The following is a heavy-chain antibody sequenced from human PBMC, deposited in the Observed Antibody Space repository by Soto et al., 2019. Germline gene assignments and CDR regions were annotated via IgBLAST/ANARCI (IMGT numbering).Heavy chain of an antibody. J-gene: IGHJ4*02. D-gene: IGHD3-22*01. CDR1: GGSVSSSTYY. V-gene: IGHV4-39*01. CDR3: ARLRRDSSDYSLFYFDY. CDR2: IYYSGST. Sequence: SETLSLTCTVSGGSVSSSTYYWGWIRQPPGKGLEWIGSIYYSGSTSYYPSLKSRVTISVDTSKNQFSLKLSSVTAADTAVYYCARLRRDSSDYSLFYFDYWGQGTLVTVSS.